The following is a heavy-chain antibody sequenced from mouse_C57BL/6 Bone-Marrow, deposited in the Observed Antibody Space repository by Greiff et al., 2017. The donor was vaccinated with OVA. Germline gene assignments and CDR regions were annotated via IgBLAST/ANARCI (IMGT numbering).Heavy chain of an antibody. Sequence: VQLQQSGAELMKPGASVKLSCKATGYTFTGYWIEWVKQRPGHGLEWIGEILPGSGSNNYNEKFKGKATFTADKSTNTANMQLSSLTTEDSAIYYCASGGFITTVVSYYAMDYWGQGTSVTVSS. J-gene: IGHJ4*01. CDR3: ASGGFITTVVSYYAMDY. CDR2: ILPGSGSN. V-gene: IGHV1-9*01. D-gene: IGHD1-1*01. CDR1: GYTFTGYW.